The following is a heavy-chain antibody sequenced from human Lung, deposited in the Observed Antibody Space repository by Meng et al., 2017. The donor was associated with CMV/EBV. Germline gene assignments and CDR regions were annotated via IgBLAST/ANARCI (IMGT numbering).Heavy chain of an antibody. J-gene: IGHJ4*02. Sequence: QWQLQESGPGLLKPSGTLSLTCAVAGGSISSSNWWSWVRQPPGKGLEWIGEIYHSGSTNYNPSLKSRVTISVDKSKNQFSLKLSSVTAADTAVYYCASFPPPGKQWLVTDYWGQGTLVTVSS. CDR3: ASFPPPGKQWLVTDY. D-gene: IGHD6-19*01. V-gene: IGHV4-4*02. CDR1: GGSISSSNW. CDR2: IYHSGST.